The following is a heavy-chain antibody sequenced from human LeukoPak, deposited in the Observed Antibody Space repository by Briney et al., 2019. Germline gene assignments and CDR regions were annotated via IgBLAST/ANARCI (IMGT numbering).Heavy chain of an antibody. V-gene: IGHV3-23*01. CDR1: GFTFDSYA. Sequence: GGSLRLSCAASGFTFDSYAMNWVRQAPGKGLEWVSVICGSGSGTYYADSVKGRFTISRDNSKNTLYLQMNSLRAEDTAVYYCAKGSGGSCYTGMDVWGQGTTVTVSS. D-gene: IGHD2-15*01. J-gene: IGHJ6*02. CDR3: AKGSGGSCYTGMDV. CDR2: ICGSGSGT.